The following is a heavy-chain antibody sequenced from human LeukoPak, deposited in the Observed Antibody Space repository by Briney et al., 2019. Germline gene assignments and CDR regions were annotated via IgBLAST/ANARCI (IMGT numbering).Heavy chain of an antibody. J-gene: IGHJ4*02. CDR1: GDSVSTNY. V-gene: IGHV4-59*02. CDR2: ISNSRNT. Sequence: SETLSLTCTVSGDSVSTNYWSWIRQPPGKQLEWIGYISNSRNTNYNPSLRSRVTISVDVSKNQFSLKLNSVTAADTALYYCARGAYYFAYLGQGILVTVSS. CDR3: ARGAYYFAY. D-gene: IGHD3-10*01.